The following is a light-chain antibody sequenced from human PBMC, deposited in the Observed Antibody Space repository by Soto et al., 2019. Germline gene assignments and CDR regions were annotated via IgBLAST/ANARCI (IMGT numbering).Light chain of an antibody. V-gene: IGKV1-39*01. Sequence: DIQETQSPSSLSAFVGDRVTIACRTSQTISNNLNWYQQQPGKAPNLLIYGASSLQSGVPSRFSGSGSGTDFTLTISSLQPEDFATYFCQQSSSAPLTFGQGTKVDIK. J-gene: IGKJ1*01. CDR1: QTISNN. CDR3: QQSSSAPLT. CDR2: GAS.